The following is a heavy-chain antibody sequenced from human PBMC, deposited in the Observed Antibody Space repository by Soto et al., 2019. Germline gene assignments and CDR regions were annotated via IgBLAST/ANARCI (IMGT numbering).Heavy chain of an antibody. CDR1: GFTFSHYA. CDR2: MSYDGSNE. V-gene: IGHV3-30*18. D-gene: IGHD1-26*01. Sequence: QVQLVESGGGVVQPGRSLRLSCAASGFTFSHYAMHWVRQAPGKGLEWVALMSYDGSNEYYADSGKGRFTISRDNSKNTLYLQMNSRRAEDTAVYYCAKDGSHNFDYWGQGTLVTVSS. CDR3: AKDGSHNFDY. J-gene: IGHJ4*02.